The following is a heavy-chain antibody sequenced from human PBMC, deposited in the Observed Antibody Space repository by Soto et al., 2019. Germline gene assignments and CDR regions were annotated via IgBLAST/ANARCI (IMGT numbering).Heavy chain of an antibody. Sequence: EVQLVESGGGLVQPGGSLRLSCAASGFTFSNYWMHWVRQAPGKGLVWVSRVNSDGSTTYYADSVKGRFTISRDNAKNTLHLQMNSLGAEDTAVYDCASNYAYAEGYYYYGIDVWGQGTTVTVSS. J-gene: IGHJ6*02. CDR3: ASNYAYAEGYYYYGIDV. CDR2: VNSDGSTT. V-gene: IGHV3-74*01. D-gene: IGHD3-16*01. CDR1: GFTFSNYW.